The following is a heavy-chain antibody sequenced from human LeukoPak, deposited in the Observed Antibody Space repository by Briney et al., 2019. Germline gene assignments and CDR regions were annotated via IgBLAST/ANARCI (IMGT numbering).Heavy chain of an antibody. V-gene: IGHV3-74*01. CDR2: INTDGTVT. D-gene: IGHD6-19*01. CDR1: GFTFSKYW. Sequence: AGSLRLSCAASGFTFSKYWMLWVRQAPGKGLESVSRINTDGTVTTYADSVKGRFTVSRDDADNTMFLQMNSVRDEDTAVYYCATKQWLAPPPDSWGQGTPVTVSS. CDR3: ATKQWLAPPPDS. J-gene: IGHJ4*02.